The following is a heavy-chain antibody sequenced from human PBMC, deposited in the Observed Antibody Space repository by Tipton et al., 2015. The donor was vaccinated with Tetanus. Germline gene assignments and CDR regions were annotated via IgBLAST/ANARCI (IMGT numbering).Heavy chain of an antibody. V-gene: IGHV4-4*07. CDR1: GGSISSYY. Sequence: TLSLTCIVSGGSISSYYWSWIRQPAGKGLEWIGRIYTSESTNYNPSLKSRLTMSVDTSKNQFSLRLNSVTAADTAVYYCARMQRYGMDVWGQGTTVTVSS. J-gene: IGHJ6*02. CDR3: ARMQRYGMDV. D-gene: IGHD6-25*01. CDR2: IYTSEST.